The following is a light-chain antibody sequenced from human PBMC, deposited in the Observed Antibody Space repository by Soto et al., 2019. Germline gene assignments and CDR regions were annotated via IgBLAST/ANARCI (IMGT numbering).Light chain of an antibody. CDR1: SNY. CDR3: CSFAGSYTPYV. Sequence: QSVLTQPRSVSGSPGQSVTISCTGTSNYVSWYQQHPGKAPKLMIYDVSKRPSGVPDRFSGSKSGNTASLTISGLHAEDEADYFCCSFAGSYTPYVFGTGTKVTV. CDR2: DVS. J-gene: IGLJ1*01. V-gene: IGLV2-11*01.